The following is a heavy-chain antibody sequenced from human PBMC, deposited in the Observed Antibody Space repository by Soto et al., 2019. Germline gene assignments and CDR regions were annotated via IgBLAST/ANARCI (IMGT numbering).Heavy chain of an antibody. CDR1: GGTFSSYA. CDR2: IIPIFGTP. D-gene: IGHD6-13*01. CDR3: ASSRKYYYYYGMDV. J-gene: IGHJ6*02. V-gene: IGHV1-69*12. Sequence: QVQLVQSGAEVKKPGSSVKVSCKASGGTFSSYAISWVRQAPGQGLEWMGGIIPIFGTPNYAQQFQGRVTITADESTSTAYMELSSLRSEDTAVYYCASSRKYYYYYGMDVWGQGTTVTVSS.